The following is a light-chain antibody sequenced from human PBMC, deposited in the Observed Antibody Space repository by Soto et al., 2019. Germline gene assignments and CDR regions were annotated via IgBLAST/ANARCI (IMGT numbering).Light chain of an antibody. J-gene: IGLJ1*01. CDR2: DVA. V-gene: IGLV2-11*01. CDR1: SSDVGGYNY. Sequence: QSALTQPRSVSGSPGQSVTISCTGTSSDVGGYNYVSWYQQYTGKAPKIMIYDVAKRPSGGPDRFSGSKSGNTASLTIAGRQAEDEADYDCCSFAGGNSFAFGTGTKLTVL. CDR3: CSFAGGNSFA.